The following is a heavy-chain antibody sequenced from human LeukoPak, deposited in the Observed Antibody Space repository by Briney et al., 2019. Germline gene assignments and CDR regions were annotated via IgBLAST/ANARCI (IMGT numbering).Heavy chain of an antibody. J-gene: IGHJ5*02. CDR2: IYYSGST. CDR3: ATHSSLNWFDP. D-gene: IGHD6-13*01. CDR1: GGSISSSSYY. V-gene: IGHV4-39*01. Sequence: SETLSLTYTVSGGSISSSSYYWGWIRQPPGKGLEWIGSIYYSGSTYYNPSLKSRVTISVDTSKNQFSLKLSSVTAADTAVYYCATHSSLNWFDPWGQGTLVTVSS.